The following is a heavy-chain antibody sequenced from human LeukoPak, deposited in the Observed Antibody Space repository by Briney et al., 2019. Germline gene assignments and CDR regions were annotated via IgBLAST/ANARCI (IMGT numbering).Heavy chain of an antibody. J-gene: IGHJ4*02. CDR1: GGSFSGYY. CDR3: ARVGGDSGSYLDFDY. CDR2: IYYSGST. D-gene: IGHD1-26*01. Sequence: SETLSLTCAVYGGSFSGYYWSWIRQPPGKGLEWIGYIYYSGSTNYNPSPRSRVTISVDTSKNQFSLKLSSVTAADTAVYYCARVGGDSGSYLDFDYWGQGTLVTVSS. V-gene: IGHV4-59*01.